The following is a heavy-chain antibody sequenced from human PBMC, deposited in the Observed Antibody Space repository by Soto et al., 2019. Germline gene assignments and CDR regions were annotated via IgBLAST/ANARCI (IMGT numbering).Heavy chain of an antibody. Sequence: AAVKVSCKASGYTFTSYGISWVRQAPGQGLEWMGWISAYNGNTNYAQKLQGRVTMTTDTSTSTAYMELRSLRSDDTAVYYCARDGDIVGIGGMDVWGQGTTVTVSS. CDR2: ISAYNGNT. J-gene: IGHJ6*02. D-gene: IGHD2-15*01. CDR1: GYTFTSYG. CDR3: ARDGDIVGIGGMDV. V-gene: IGHV1-18*04.